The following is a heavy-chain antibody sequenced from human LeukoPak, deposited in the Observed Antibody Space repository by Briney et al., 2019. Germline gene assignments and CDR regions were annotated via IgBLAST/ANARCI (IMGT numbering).Heavy chain of an antibody. D-gene: IGHD6-19*01. Sequence: PGGSLRLSCAASGFTVSSNYMSWVRQAPGKGLEWVSVIYSGGSTYYADSVKGRFTISRDNSKNTLYLQMNSLRAEDTAVYYCARVVGYSSGWYHLDYWGQGTLVTVSS. CDR1: GFTVSSNY. CDR3: ARVVGYSSGWYHLDY. J-gene: IGHJ4*02. CDR2: IYSGGST. V-gene: IGHV3-66*01.